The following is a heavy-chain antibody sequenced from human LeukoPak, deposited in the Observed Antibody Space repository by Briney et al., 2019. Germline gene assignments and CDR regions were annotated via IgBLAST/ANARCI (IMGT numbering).Heavy chain of an antibody. CDR3: ARGDDYTSDY. Sequence: SETLSLTCAVYGGSFSGYYWSWIRQPPGKGLEWIGEINHSGSTNYNPSLKSRVTISVDTSKNQFSLKLSSVTAADTAVYYCARGDDYTSDYWGQGTLVTVSS. J-gene: IGHJ4*02. D-gene: IGHD4-11*01. CDR2: INHSGST. V-gene: IGHV4-34*01. CDR1: GGSFSGYY.